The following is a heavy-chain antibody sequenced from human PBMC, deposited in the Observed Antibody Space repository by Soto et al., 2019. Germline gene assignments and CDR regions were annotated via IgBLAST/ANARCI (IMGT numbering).Heavy chain of an antibody. CDR3: ATKVRVNNHLYYGMDV. Sequence: QVQLVESGGGVVQPGRALRLSCAASGFSFNTSGMHWVRQAPGKGLEWVAVIAFDGSQEFYGDSVRGRFTISGDKSKNTLFLQMKSLTPEDTAVIYCATKVRVNNHLYYGMDVWGQGTTVTVSS. CDR1: GFSFNTSG. J-gene: IGHJ6*02. V-gene: IGHV3-30*03. CDR2: IAFDGSQE. D-gene: IGHD1-1*01.